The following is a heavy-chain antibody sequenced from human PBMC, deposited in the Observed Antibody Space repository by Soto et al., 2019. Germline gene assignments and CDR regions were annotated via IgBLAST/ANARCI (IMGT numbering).Heavy chain of an antibody. J-gene: IGHJ4*02. CDR3: EREDTDGYKIFDT. CDR1: GDSVSSNSAA. V-gene: IGHV6-1*01. D-gene: IGHD5-18*01. Sequence: SQTLSLTCAISGDSVSSNSAAWNWIRQSPSRGLEWLGRAYFRSEWNYDYALSLKSRMSINPDTSKNQLCLLLYSVTPEDTAVYYCEREDTDGYKIFDTWGQGTLVTVSS. CDR2: AYFRSEWNY.